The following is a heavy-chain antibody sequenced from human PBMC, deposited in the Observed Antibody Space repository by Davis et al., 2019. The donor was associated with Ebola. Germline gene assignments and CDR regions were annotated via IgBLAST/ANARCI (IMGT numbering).Heavy chain of an antibody. Sequence: GGSLRLSCAASGFTFSSYSMNWVRQAPGKGLEWVSYISSGGSTIYYADSVKGRFTISRDNAKNSLYLQMNSLRAEDTAVYYCARVSGIQYYFDYWGQGTLVTVSS. CDR2: ISSGGSTI. J-gene: IGHJ4*01. D-gene: IGHD1-26*01. V-gene: IGHV3-48*04. CDR1: GFTFSSYS. CDR3: ARVSGIQYYFDY.